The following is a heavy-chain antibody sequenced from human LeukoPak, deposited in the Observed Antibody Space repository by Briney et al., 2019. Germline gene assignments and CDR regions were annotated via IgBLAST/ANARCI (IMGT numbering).Heavy chain of an antibody. V-gene: IGHV3-21*01. CDR1: GFTFSSYS. CDR3: ARGIYDYVGRSYFDY. D-gene: IGHD3-16*01. J-gene: IGHJ4*02. Sequence: GGSLRLSCAAPGFTFSSYSMNWVRQAPGKGREGVSSISSSSSYIYYADSVKGRFTISRDNAKNSLYLQMNSLRAEDTAVYYCARGIYDYVGRSYFDYWGRGTLVTVSS. CDR2: ISSSSSYI.